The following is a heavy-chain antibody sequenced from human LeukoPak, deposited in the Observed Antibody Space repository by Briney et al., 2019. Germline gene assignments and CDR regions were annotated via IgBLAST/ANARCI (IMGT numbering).Heavy chain of an antibody. J-gene: IGHJ4*02. D-gene: IGHD3-16*02. CDR1: GVTFSSYS. CDR3: ARAHHRRVYDYVWGSYPY. CDR2: ISSSSSYI. V-gene: IGHV3-21*01. Sequence: TGGSLRPSCAASGVTFSSYSKNWVRQAPGKGLEWVSSISSSSSYIYYADSVKGRFTISRDNAKNSLNLQINSLRAEDTAVYYCARAHHRRVYDYVWGSYPYWGQGTLVTVSS.